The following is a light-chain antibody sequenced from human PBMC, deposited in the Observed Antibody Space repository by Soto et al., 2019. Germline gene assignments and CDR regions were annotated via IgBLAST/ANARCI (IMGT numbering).Light chain of an antibody. V-gene: IGKV2-24*01. J-gene: IGKJ1*01. CDR2: KIS. CDR3: MQATRFPFT. CDR1: QSLVHTDGKTY. Sequence: DIVLTQTPLSSPVTLGQPASISCTSSQSLVHTDGKTYLSWLQQRPGQPPRLLIYKISDRLSGVPDRFTGSGAGTDFTLKISRVEAEDVGTYYCMQATRFPFTFGQGTKVDIK.